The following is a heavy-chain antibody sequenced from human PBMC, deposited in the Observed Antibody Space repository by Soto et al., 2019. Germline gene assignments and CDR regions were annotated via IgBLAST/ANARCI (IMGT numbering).Heavy chain of an antibody. CDR1: GGTFSSYS. J-gene: IGHJ6*02. CDR2: ISAYNGNT. V-gene: IGHV1-18*01. CDR3: ARDAYVDTVATNYYYYYGMDV. D-gene: IGHD5-12*01. Sequence: ASVNVSCKSSGGTFSSYSISWVRQAPGQGLECMGWISAYNGNTNYAQKLQGRVTMTTDTSTSTAYMELRSLRSDDTAVYYCARDAYVDTVATNYYYYYGMDVWGQGTTVTVSS.